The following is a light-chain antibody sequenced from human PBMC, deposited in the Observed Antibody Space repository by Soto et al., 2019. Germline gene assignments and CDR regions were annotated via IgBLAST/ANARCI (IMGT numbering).Light chain of an antibody. CDR1: ESVSSS. CDR2: GAS. V-gene: IGKV3-15*01. CDR3: QQYNKLRT. Sequence: EIVMTQSPATLSVSPGERATLSCRASESVSSSLAWYQQKPGQAPRLLIYGASTRATGIPARFSGSGSGTEFTLTISSLQSEDFAVYYCQQYNKLRTFGQGTKVEIK. J-gene: IGKJ2*01.